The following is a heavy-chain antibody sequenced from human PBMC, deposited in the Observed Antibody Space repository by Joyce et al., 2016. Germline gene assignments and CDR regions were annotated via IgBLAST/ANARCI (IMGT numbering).Heavy chain of an antibody. CDR3: ARDSGTYYGMDV. CDR1: GFTFRRYN. V-gene: IGHV3-21*02. J-gene: IGHJ6*02. CDR2: IISSGTYT. D-gene: IGHD1-1*01. Sequence: EVQLVESGGGLVKPGGSLRLSCAASGFTFRRYNMNWVRQTPGKGLELISSIISSGTYTYDADSLKGRVTISRDNAKNSLYLQLNSLTAEDTAVYYCARDSGTYYGMDVWGPGTTVAVSS.